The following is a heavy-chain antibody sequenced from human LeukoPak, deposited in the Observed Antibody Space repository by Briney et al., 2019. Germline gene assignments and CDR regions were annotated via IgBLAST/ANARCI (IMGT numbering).Heavy chain of an antibody. J-gene: IGHJ3*02. CDR1: GLTFSSYW. Sequence: GGSLRLSCAASGLTFSSYWMSWVRQAPGKGLEWVANIKKDGSEKYYVDSVKGRFTISRDNAKNSLYLQMNSLRADDTAVYHCARQETSSYNGAFDIWGQGTMVTVSS. CDR2: IKKDGSEK. V-gene: IGHV3-7*01. CDR3: ARQETSSYNGAFDI. D-gene: IGHD1-26*01.